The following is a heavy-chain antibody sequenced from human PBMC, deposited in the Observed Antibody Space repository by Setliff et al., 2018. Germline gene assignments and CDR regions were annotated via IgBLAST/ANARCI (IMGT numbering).Heavy chain of an antibody. CDR1: GGSISTSSHH. D-gene: IGHD3-10*01. CDR3: TRRPRGRAAFDI. CDR2: IYSSGTT. Sequence: PSETLSLTCTVSGGSISTSSHHWVWIRQSPGKGLEWIGTIYSSGTTYYNLSLRNRVTISLDTSKSQFSLNLGSVTAADTAVSYCTRRPRGRAAFDIWGQGTMVTVSS. V-gene: IGHV4-39*01. J-gene: IGHJ3*02.